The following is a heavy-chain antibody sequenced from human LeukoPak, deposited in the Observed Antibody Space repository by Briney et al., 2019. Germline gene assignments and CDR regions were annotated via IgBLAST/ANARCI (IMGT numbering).Heavy chain of an antibody. CDR1: GYTFTGNY. D-gene: IGHD1-26*01. J-gene: IGHJ4*02. CDR2: INPNSGGT. CDR3: ARDLSGSYDY. V-gene: IGHV1-2*02. Sequence: ASVKVSCKASGYTFTGNYIHWVRQAPGQGLEWMGLINPNSGGTSYAQKFQGRVTLTKDTSITTGYMELSSLRSDDTAVYYCARDLSGSYDYWGQGTLVTVSS.